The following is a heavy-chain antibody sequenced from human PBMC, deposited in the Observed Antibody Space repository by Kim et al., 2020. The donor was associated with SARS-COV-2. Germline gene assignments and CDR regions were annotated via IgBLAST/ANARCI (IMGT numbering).Heavy chain of an antibody. CDR3: ARSYIRGRLTTVTTAADY. D-gene: IGHD4-4*01. V-gene: IGHV1-46*01. CDR1: GYTFTSYY. Sequence: ASVKVSCKASGYTFTSYYMHWVRQAPGQGLEWMGIINPSGGSTSYAQKFQGRVTMTRDTSTSTVYMELSSLRSEDTAVYYCARSYIRGRLTTVTTAADYWGQGTLVTVSS. J-gene: IGHJ4*02. CDR2: INPSGGST.